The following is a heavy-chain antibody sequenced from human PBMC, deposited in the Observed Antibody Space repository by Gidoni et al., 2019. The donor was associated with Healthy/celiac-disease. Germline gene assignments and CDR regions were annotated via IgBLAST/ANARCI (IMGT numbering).Heavy chain of an antibody. CDR1: GYSFTSSW. D-gene: IGHD5-12*01. CDR2: IHPGDSDT. V-gene: IGHV5-51*01. J-gene: IGHJ4*02. Sequence: ELPLVQSGAEATKPGASLKISCTGSGYSFTSSWIGWVRQMPGKGLEWMGIIHPGDSDTRYSPSFQGKVTISADKSISTAYLQWSSLKAADTAMYYCARQGDSGYEHAIVLDYWGQGTLVTVSS. CDR3: ARQGDSGYEHAIVLDY.